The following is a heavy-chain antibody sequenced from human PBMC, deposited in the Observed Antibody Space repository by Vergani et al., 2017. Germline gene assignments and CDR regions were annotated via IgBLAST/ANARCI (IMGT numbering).Heavy chain of an antibody. CDR1: GGSISSYY. D-gene: IGHD6-13*01. J-gene: IGHJ5*02. CDR3: ARSRTPHSNIAAAGRGWFDP. CDR2: IYYSGST. Sequence: QVQLQESGPGLVKPSETLSLTCTVSGGSISSYYWSWIRQPPGKGLEWIGYIYYSGSTNYNPSLKSRVTISVDTSKNQFSLKLSSVTAADTAVYYFARSRTPHSNIAAAGRGWFDPWGQGTLVTVSS. V-gene: IGHV4-59*01.